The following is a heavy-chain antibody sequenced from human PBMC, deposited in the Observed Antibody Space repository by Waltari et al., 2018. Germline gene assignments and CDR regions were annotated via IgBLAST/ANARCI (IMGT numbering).Heavy chain of an antibody. CDR1: GYMFRNFG. CDR3: ARDRRDDNNSVRWLDP. Sequence: QIQLVQSGGEVKKPGASVKVSCTASGYMFRNFGIFWVLHAPGQGLEFMGWVSAYNGNTNYAQTFQGRLTLTTDTSASTAYMELSSLTSDDTAVYYCARDRRDDNNSVRWLDPWGQGTLVTVSS. CDR2: VSAYNGNT. J-gene: IGHJ5*02. V-gene: IGHV1-18*01. D-gene: IGHD3-10*02.